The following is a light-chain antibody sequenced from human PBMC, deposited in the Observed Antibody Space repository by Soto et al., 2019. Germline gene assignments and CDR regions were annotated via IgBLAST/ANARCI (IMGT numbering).Light chain of an antibody. V-gene: IGKV3-20*01. CDR1: HSVSNNY. Sequence: EIVLTQSPGTLSLSPGDGATLSCTASHSVSNNYLAWYQQKPGQAPRLLIYGASSRATDIPDRFSGSGSGTDFTLTISSLQPEDFATYYCQHLNTYPITFGPGTRLEIK. CDR2: GAS. J-gene: IGKJ5*01. CDR3: QHLNTYPIT.